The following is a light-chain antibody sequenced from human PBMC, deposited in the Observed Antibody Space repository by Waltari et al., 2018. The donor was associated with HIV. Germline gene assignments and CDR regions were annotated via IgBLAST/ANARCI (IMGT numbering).Light chain of an antibody. CDR3: QAWGSTTSGV. J-gene: IGLJ3*02. CDR2: QDN. Sequence: SYEVTQPPSAAVSPGQTATITCSAFELGDNSTCWYQQKPGQSPLLVIYQDNKRPSGIPERFSGSSSGHTATLTISGTLPMDEADYYCQAWGSTTSGVFGRGTRLTVL. CDR1: ELGDNS. V-gene: IGLV3-1*01.